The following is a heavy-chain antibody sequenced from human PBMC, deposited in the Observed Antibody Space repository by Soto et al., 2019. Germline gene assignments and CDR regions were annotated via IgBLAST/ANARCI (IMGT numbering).Heavy chain of an antibody. Sequence: QVQLQESGPGLVKPSATLSLTGTVSGVSSSSYYWSWIRQPPGKGLAWIGYIYSSGSTNYNPSLKSRVTVSVDTSRNQFSLRLSSVTAADTAVYCCARLGFDRDHNYYYYYYIDVWGKGTTVTVSS. CDR2: IYSSGST. V-gene: IGHV4-59*08. J-gene: IGHJ6*03. D-gene: IGHD3-22*01. CDR3: ARLGFDRDHNYYYYYYIDV. CDR1: GVSSSSYY.